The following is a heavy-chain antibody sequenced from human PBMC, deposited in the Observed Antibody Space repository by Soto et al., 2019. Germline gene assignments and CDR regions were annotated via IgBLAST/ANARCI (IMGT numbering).Heavy chain of an antibody. V-gene: IGHV3-23*01. CDR3: ARAKAVVIAALYI. Sequence: GGSLRLSCKASGFMFNNSAMTWVRQAPGQGLQWVASVSDNGGSRGGTYYADSVKGRFTISRDNSKNTLYLQLDSLTGADTAVYYCARAKAVVIAALYISGQGTMVTVSS. D-gene: IGHD2-21*01. CDR1: GFMFNNSA. J-gene: IGHJ3*02. CDR2: VSDNGGSRGGT.